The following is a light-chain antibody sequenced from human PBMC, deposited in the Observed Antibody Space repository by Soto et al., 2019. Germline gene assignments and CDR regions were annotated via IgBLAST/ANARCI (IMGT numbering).Light chain of an antibody. Sequence: EIVMTQSPATLSVSPGERATLSCRASQSVSSNLAWYQQKPGQAPRLLIYGASTRATGIPARFSGSGSGTEFTLTISSLQSEDFAVHYCQQYNKWPPLTFGGGTKVDIK. V-gene: IGKV3-15*01. J-gene: IGKJ4*01. CDR2: GAS. CDR3: QQYNKWPPLT. CDR1: QSVSSN.